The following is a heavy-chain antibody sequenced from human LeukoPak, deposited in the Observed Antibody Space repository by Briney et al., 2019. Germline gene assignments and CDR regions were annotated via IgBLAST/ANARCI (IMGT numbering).Heavy chain of an antibody. Sequence: PSETLSLTCTVSGGSISSYYWSWIRQPPGKGLEWIGYIYYSGSTNYNPSLKSRVTISVDTSKNQLSLKLSSVTAADTAVYYCARHRPRYSSSWYSLVGYYYYGMDVWGQGTTVTVSS. CDR1: GGSISSYY. CDR3: ARHRPRYSSSWYSLVGYYYYGMDV. V-gene: IGHV4-59*08. CDR2: IYYSGST. D-gene: IGHD6-13*01. J-gene: IGHJ6*02.